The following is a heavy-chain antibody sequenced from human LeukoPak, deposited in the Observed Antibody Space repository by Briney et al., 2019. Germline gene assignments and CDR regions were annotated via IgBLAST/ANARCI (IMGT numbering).Heavy chain of an antibody. Sequence: SETPSLTCAVYGGSFSDYYWTWIRQPPGNGLEWIGEINHRGSTHYNPSLKSRVTISVDTSKKQFSLKLSSVTAADTAVYYCATYSTGFDIWGQGTVVTVSS. J-gene: IGHJ3*02. D-gene: IGHD6-19*01. CDR1: GGSFSDYY. CDR2: INHRGST. CDR3: ATYSTGFDI. V-gene: IGHV4-34*01.